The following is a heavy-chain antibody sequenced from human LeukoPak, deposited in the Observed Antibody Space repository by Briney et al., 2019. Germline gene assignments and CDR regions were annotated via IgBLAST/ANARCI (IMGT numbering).Heavy chain of an antibody. Sequence: SETLSLTCAVSGGPIISTSYYWNWIRQPPGKGLEWIGSIFYNETTYYKSSLKSRVTMSIDPSKNQFSVRLTSVTAADTAVYFCARESYDSTGYFSPFFDYWGQGILVTVSS. CDR2: IFYNETT. V-gene: IGHV4-39*07. J-gene: IGHJ4*02. CDR1: GGPIISTSYY. D-gene: IGHD3-22*01. CDR3: ARESYDSTGYFSPFFDY.